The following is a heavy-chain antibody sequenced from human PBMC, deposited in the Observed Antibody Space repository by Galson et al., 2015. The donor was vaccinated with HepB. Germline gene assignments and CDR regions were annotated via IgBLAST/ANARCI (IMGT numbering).Heavy chain of an antibody. V-gene: IGHV3-30-3*01. CDR1: GFTFSSYA. CDR2: ISYDGSNK. Sequence: SLRLSCAASGFTFSSYAMHWVRQAPGKGLEWVAVISYDGSNKYYADSVKGRFTISRDNSKNTLYLQMNSLRAEDTAVYYCARDCGVLMVYVRAGGMDVWGQGTAVTVSS. J-gene: IGHJ6*02. D-gene: IGHD2-8*01. CDR3: ARDCGVLMVYVRAGGMDV.